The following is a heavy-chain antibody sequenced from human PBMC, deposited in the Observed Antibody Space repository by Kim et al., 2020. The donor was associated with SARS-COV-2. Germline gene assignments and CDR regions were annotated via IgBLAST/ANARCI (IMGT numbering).Heavy chain of an antibody. CDR2: MSRSGSTM. CDR3: AREGGYKSFDH. CDR1: GFTLSGHE. V-gene: IGHV3-48*03. J-gene: IGHJ4*02. D-gene: IGHD5-12*01. Sequence: GGSLRLSCAAFGFTLSGHEMNWVRQAPGRGLEWLSYMSRSGSTMYYADSVKGRFTISRDNTKNSLYLQMSSLTGEDTAVYYCAREGGYKSFDHWGQGTLVTVSS.